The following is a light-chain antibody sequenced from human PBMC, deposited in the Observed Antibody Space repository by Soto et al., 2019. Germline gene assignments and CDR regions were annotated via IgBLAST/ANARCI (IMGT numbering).Light chain of an antibody. CDR2: GVS. CDR3: SSYTFSSTLVV. J-gene: IGLJ2*01. CDR1: SGDIGSYNY. Sequence: QSALPHPASVSGSRGQSITISCTGTSGDIGSYNYVSWYQQLPGKVPKLMIYGVSNRPSGVSNRFSGSKSGNTASLTISGLQAEDEADYYCSSYTFSSTLVVFGGGTKLTVL. V-gene: IGLV2-14*03.